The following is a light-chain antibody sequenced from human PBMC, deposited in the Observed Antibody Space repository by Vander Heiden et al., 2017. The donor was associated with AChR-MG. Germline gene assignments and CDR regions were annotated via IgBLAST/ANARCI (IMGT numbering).Light chain of an antibody. V-gene: IGKV3-20*01. CDR3: QQYGRT. Sequence: EIVLTQSPGTLSLSPGERATLSCRASQSVSNSYLAWYQQKPGQAPRLLIYGASSRATGIPDRFSGSGSGTDFTLTISRLEPEDFAVYYCQQYGRTFGQGTKLEIK. CDR1: QSVSNSY. J-gene: IGKJ2*01. CDR2: GAS.